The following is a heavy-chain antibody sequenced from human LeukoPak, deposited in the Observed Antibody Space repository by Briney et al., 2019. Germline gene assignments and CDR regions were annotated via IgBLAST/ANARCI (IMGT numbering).Heavy chain of an antibody. CDR3: ARDNSVGDYAWWFDP. Sequence: ASVKVSCKASGYSFTTYDIIWVRQAAGQGLEWMGWMNPNSGNTGYAQRFQGRVTMTRDMSTSTDYTELSSLRSEDTAVYYCARDNSVGDYAWWFDPWGQGTLVTVSS. V-gene: IGHV1-8*01. D-gene: IGHD1-26*01. CDR2: MNPNSGNT. CDR1: GYSFTTYD. J-gene: IGHJ5*02.